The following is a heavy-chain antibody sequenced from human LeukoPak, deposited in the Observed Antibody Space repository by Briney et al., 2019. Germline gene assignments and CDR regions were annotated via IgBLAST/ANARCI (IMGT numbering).Heavy chain of an antibody. CDR3: ARQTGSGLFTLP. D-gene: IGHD3/OR15-3a*01. CDR1: GVSISSSNSY. V-gene: IGHV4-39*01. Sequence: PSETLSLTCTVSGVSISSSNSYWGWIRQPPGKGLEWIGSIYYTGNTYYNASLKSRVTISIDTSNNQISLRLISVTATDTAMYYCARQTGSGLFTLPGGQGTLVTVSS. J-gene: IGHJ4*02. CDR2: IYYTGNT.